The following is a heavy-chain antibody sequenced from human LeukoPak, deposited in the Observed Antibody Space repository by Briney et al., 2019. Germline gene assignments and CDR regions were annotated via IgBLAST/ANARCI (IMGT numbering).Heavy chain of an antibody. J-gene: IGHJ4*02. V-gene: IGHV1-69*01. CDR3: ARASSIVVVPAASGSFDY. D-gene: IGHD2-2*01. Sequence: SVKVSCKASGGTFSSYAISWVRQAPGQGLEWMGGIIPIFGTANYAQKFQGRVMITADESTSTAYMELSSLRSEDTAVYYCARASSIVVVPAASGSFDYWGQGTLVTVSS. CDR2: IIPIFGTA. CDR1: GGTFSSYA.